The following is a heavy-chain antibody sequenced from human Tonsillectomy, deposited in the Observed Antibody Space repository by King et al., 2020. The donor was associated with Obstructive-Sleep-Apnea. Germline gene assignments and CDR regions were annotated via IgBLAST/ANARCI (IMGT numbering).Heavy chain of an antibody. D-gene: IGHD1-26*01. CDR1: DYSISSGHY. V-gene: IGHV4-38-2*02. J-gene: IGHJ6*02. CDR2: MHHSGST. Sequence: QLQESGPGLVKPSETLSLTCTVSDYSISSGHYWGWLRQPPGKGLEWIGSMHHSGSTFYNPSLKSRVTVSVDMSKKQFSLKLSSVTAADTAVYYCARGGVGAQTYGMDVWGQGTTVTVSS. CDR3: ARGGVGAQTYGMDV.